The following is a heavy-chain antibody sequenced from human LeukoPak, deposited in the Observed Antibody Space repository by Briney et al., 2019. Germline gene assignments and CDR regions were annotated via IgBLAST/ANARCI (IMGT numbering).Heavy chain of an antibody. CDR3: ARARTGRQPFDY. Sequence: PGGSLRLSCAASGFTVSSNYMSWVRQAPGKGVEWVSVIYSGGSTYYADSVKGRFTISRDNSKNTLYLQMNSLRAEDTAVYYCARARTGRQPFDYWGQGTLVTVSS. V-gene: IGHV3-53*01. CDR2: IYSGGST. J-gene: IGHJ4*02. CDR1: GFTVSSNY. D-gene: IGHD2-2*01.